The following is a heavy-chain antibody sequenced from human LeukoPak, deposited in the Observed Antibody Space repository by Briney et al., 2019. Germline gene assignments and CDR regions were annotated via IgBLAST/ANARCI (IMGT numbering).Heavy chain of an antibody. CDR1: GYTFTSYY. CDR3: ARAAAYCGGDCFFDY. J-gene: IGHJ4*02. Sequence: ASVKVSCKASGYTFTSYYMHWVRQAPGQGLEWMGIINPSGGSTSYAQKFQGRVTMTRDMSTSTVYMELSSLRSEDTAVYYCARAAAYCGGDCFFDYWGQGTLVTVSS. D-gene: IGHD2-21*02. V-gene: IGHV1-46*01. CDR2: INPSGGST.